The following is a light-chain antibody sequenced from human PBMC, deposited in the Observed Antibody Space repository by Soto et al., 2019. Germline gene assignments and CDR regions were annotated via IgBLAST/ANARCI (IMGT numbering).Light chain of an antibody. V-gene: IGKV2-30*02. J-gene: IGKJ5*01. CDR3: MQGTHWPIT. CDR1: QSLVHSDGIAY. Sequence: DVVMTQSPLSLPVTLGQPASISCRSNQSLVHSDGIAYFSWFQXRTGRSPRRXIYKVSNRDSGVPARFSGSGSGTDFALKISRVEAEDVGVYDGMQGTHWPITFGQGTRREI. CDR2: KVS.